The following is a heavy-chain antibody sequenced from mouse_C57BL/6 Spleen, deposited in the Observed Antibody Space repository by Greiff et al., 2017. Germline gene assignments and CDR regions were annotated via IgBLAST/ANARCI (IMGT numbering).Heavy chain of an antibody. Sequence: QVQLKESGAELVRPGASVTLSCKASGYTFTDYEMHWVKQTPVHGLEWIGAIDPETGGTAYNQKFKGKAILTADKSSSTAYMELRSLTSEDSAVYYCTRVDLTGSFAYWGQGTLVTVSA. CDR3: TRVDLTGSFAY. J-gene: IGHJ3*01. D-gene: IGHD4-1*01. V-gene: IGHV1-15*01. CDR1: GYTFTDYE. CDR2: IDPETGGT.